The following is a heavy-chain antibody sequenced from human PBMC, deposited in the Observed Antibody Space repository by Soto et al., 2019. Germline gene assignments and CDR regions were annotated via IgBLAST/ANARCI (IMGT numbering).Heavy chain of an antibody. V-gene: IGHV3-30-3*01. CDR1: GFTFSSYA. D-gene: IGHD4-17*01. J-gene: IGHJ4*02. Sequence: GGSLRLSCAASGFTFSSYAMHWVRQAPGKGLEWVAVISYDGSNKYYADSVKGRFTISRDNSKNTLYLQMNSLRAEDTAVYYCARVGMTTVNYFDYWGQGTLVTVS. CDR2: ISYDGSNK. CDR3: ARVGMTTVNYFDY.